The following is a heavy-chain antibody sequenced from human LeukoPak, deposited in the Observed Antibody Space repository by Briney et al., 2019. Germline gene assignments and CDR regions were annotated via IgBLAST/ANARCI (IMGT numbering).Heavy chain of an antibody. CDR2: INPNTGGT. CDR3: AREKTTQSGYYYY. Sequence: ASVKVSCKASGYTFTGYYIHWVRHAPGQGLEWSGWINPNTGGTNNAQKFQGRVTMTRHTSISTAYMELSRLRSDDTALYYCAREKTTQSGYYYYWGQGTLVTVSS. V-gene: IGHV1-2*02. D-gene: IGHD3-22*01. J-gene: IGHJ4*02. CDR1: GYTFTGYY.